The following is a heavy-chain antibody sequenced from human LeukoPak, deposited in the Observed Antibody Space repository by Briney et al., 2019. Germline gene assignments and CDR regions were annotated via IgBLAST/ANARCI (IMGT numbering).Heavy chain of an antibody. V-gene: IGHV4-34*01. J-gene: IGHJ4*02. CDR1: GGSFSGYY. Sequence: SETLSLTCAVYGGSFSGYYWSWIRQPPGKGLEWIGEINHSGSTNYNPSLKSRVTISVDTSKNQFSLKLSSVTAADTAVYYCARGFRPQPAIVYWGQGTLVTVSS. D-gene: IGHD2-2*01. CDR2: INHSGST. CDR3: ARGFRPQPAIVY.